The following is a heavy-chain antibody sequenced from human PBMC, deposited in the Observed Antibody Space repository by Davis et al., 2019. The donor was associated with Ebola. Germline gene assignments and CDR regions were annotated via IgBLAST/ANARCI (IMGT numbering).Heavy chain of an antibody. J-gene: IGHJ4*02. V-gene: IGHV3-30*18. CDR2: ISYHGSIT. Sequence: GGSLRLSCAASGFTFSSYGIHWVRQAPGKGLEWVAIISYHGSITYYADSVKGRFTVSRDNSKNTLSLQMNSLRAEDTAVYYCAKPIGVMGTTTSLVVDYWGQGTLVTVSS. D-gene: IGHD1-26*01. CDR3: AKPIGVMGTTTSLVVDY. CDR1: GFTFSSYG.